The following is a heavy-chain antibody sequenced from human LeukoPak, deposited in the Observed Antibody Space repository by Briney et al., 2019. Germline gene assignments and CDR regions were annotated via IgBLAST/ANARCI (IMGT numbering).Heavy chain of an antibody. V-gene: IGHV1-2*02. D-gene: IGHD6-13*01. CDR1: GYTFTTYA. CDR3: ARTREYSSSWYFPPFDP. CDR2: INPNSGRT. J-gene: IGHJ5*02. Sequence: GASVKVSCKASGYTFTTYAMNWVRQAPGQGLEWMGWINPNSGRTNYAQNFQGRVTMTRDPSISTAYMELNSLTSNDTAVYYCARTREYSSSWYFPPFDPWGQGTLVTVSS.